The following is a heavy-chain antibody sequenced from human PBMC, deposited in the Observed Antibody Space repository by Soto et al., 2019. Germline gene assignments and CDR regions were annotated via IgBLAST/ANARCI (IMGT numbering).Heavy chain of an antibody. D-gene: IGHD2-15*01. CDR1: GFTFSSYS. Sequence: GGSLRLSCAASGFTFSSYSMNWVRQAPGKGLEWVSSISSSSSYIYYADSVKGRFTISRDNAKNSLYLQMNSLRAEDTAVYYCARDQNCSGGSCYSADYYYYGMDVWGQGTTVTVSS. J-gene: IGHJ6*02. CDR2: ISSSSSYI. CDR3: ARDQNCSGGSCYSADYYYYGMDV. V-gene: IGHV3-21*01.